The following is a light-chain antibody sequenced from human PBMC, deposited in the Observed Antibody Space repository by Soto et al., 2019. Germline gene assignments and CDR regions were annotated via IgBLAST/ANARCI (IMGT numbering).Light chain of an antibody. CDR2: AAS. CDR3: QQYAESPIT. Sequence: EIVLTQSPGFLSLSPGEGSTLSCRASETIKKNYLAWYQQQPGQAPRLLIYAASRRATGIPDRFSGGGSGTDFTLTISRLEPEDIAVFYCQQYAESPITFGQGTRLEIK. CDR1: ETIKKNY. V-gene: IGKV3-20*01. J-gene: IGKJ5*01.